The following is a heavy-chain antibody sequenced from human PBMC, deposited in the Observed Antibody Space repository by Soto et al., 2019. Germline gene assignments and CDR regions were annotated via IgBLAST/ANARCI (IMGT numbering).Heavy chain of an antibody. CDR2: IFYSGST. CDR1: GGSISISRSY. CDR3: ARQTTTADIVLWFDP. Sequence: QLQLQESGPGLVKASETLSLTCNVSGGSISISRSYCAWIRQPPGKGLEWIANIFYSGSTYYNPSIANRVNVSVDTSKNQFSLKLSSVKDADTAVYYCARQTTTADIVLWFDPWGQGTLVTVSS. J-gene: IGHJ5*02. D-gene: IGHD2-15*01. V-gene: IGHV4-39*01.